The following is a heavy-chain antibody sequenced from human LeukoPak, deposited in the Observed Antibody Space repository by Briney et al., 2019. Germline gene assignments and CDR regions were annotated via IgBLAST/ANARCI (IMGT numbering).Heavy chain of an antibody. V-gene: IGHV1-2*02. D-gene: IGHD3-22*01. CDR3: AREIPRKPRHHDYYDSSGPEPGAFDI. J-gene: IGHJ3*02. CDR2: INPNSGGT. Sequence: GASVKVSCKASGYTFTGYYMHWVRQAPGQGLEWMGWINPNSGGTNYAQRFQGRVTMTRDTSISTAYMELSRLRSDDTAVYYCAREIPRKPRHHDYYDSSGPEPGAFDIWGQGTMVTVSS. CDR1: GYTFTGYY.